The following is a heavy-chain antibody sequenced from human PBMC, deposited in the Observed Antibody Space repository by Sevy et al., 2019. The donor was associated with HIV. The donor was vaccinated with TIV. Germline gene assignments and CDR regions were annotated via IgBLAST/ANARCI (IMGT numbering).Heavy chain of an antibody. Sequence: GGSLRLSCAASGFTFSNYWMTWVRQAPGKGLEWVAFIGFDGSDKNYADSVKGRFTISRDNSQNTMYMQMNSLRPDDTAVYYCAKNTAAAGVGGFDYWGHGTLVTVSS. J-gene: IGHJ4*01. D-gene: IGHD6-13*01. V-gene: IGHV3-30*02. CDR3: AKNTAAAGVGGFDY. CDR2: IGFDGSDK. CDR1: GFTFSNYW.